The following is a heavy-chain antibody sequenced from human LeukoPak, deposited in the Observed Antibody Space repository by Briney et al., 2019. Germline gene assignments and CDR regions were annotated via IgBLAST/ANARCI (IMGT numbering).Heavy chain of an antibody. Sequence: SETLSLTCTVSGGSISSGTHYYNWIRQHPGKGLEWIGYIYYTGITSYNPSLKSQVTMSVDTSVNQVSLKVTSLTAADTAVYYCAASSGVTLGRFWGQGALVTVSS. CDR1: GGSISSGTHY. CDR3: AASSGVTLGRF. CDR2: IYYTGIT. D-gene: IGHD3-16*01. V-gene: IGHV4-31*01. J-gene: IGHJ4*02.